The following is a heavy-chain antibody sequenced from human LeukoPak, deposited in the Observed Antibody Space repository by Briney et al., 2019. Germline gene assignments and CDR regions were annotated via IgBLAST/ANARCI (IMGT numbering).Heavy chain of an antibody. CDR1: GGSISSGSYY. J-gene: IGHJ5*02. CDR3: ARVRYYYGSGRIGGWFDP. Sequence: SETLSLTCSVSGGSISSGSYYWRWSRQPAGKGLEWIGRIYSSGRSNYNPSLKSRVTISADTSKNQFSLKLSSVTAADTAVYYCARVRYYYGSGRIGGWFDPWGQGTLVTVSS. CDR2: IYSSGRS. V-gene: IGHV4-61*02. D-gene: IGHD3-10*01.